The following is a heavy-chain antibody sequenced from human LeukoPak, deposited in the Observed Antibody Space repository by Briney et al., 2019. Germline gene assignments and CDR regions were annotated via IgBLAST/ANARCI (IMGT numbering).Heavy chain of an antibody. D-gene: IGHD4-23*01. CDR2: IIPIFGTA. J-gene: IGHJ5*02. CDR1: GGTFSRYA. Sequence: GASVKVSCKASGGTFSRYAISWVRQAPGQGLEWMGGIIPIFGTANYAQKFQGRVTITTDESTSTAYMELSSLRSEDTAVYYCASEYGGNPGWFDPWGQGTLVTVSS. CDR3: ASEYGGNPGWFDP. V-gene: IGHV1-69*05.